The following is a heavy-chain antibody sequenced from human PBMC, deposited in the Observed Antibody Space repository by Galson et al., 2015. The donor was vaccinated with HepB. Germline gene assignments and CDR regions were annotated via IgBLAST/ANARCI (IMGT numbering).Heavy chain of an antibody. J-gene: IGHJ6*03. V-gene: IGHV3-74*01. CDR1: EFTFSSYA. D-gene: IGHD5-24*01. CDR3: AKDKRLQESLYYMDV. Sequence: SLRLSCAASEFTFSSYAMTWVRQAPGKGLVWLSCIHSDGSKIGYADSVKGRFTISRDNAKNTLYLQMNSLRVEDTAVYYCAKDKRLQESLYYMDVWGKGTTVTVSS. CDR2: IHSDGSKI.